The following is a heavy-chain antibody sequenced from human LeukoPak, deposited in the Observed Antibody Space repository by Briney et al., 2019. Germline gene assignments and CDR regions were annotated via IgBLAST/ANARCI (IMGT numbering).Heavy chain of an antibody. V-gene: IGHV1-69*05. CDR3: ARDRGDGYNLMHY. D-gene: IGHD5-24*01. CDR1: GGTFSSYA. CDR2: IIPISGTA. Sequence: GASVKVSCKASGGTFSSYAISWVRQAPGQGLEWMGRIIPISGTANYAQKFQGRVTITTDESTSTAYMELSSLRSEDTAVYYCARDRGDGYNLMHYWGQGTLVTVSS. J-gene: IGHJ4*02.